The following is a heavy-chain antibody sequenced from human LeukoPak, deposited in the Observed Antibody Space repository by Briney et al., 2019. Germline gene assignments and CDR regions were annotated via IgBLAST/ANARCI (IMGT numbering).Heavy chain of an antibody. V-gene: IGHV1-69*04. Sequence: ASVKVSCKASGGTFSSYAISWVRQVPGQGLEWMGRIIPILGIANYAQKFQGRVTITADKSTSTAYMELSSLRSEDTAVYYCARDRGNYYGSGSTFDYWGQGTLVTVSS. CDR1: GGTFSSYA. J-gene: IGHJ4*02. CDR2: IIPILGIA. CDR3: ARDRGNYYGSGSTFDY. D-gene: IGHD3-10*01.